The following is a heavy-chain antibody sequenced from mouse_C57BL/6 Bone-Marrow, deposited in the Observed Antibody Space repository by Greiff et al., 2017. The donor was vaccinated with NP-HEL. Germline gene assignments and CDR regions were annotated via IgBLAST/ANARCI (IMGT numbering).Heavy chain of an antibody. D-gene: IGHD2-4*01. CDR3: ARATYYDYDGAMDY. V-gene: IGHV1-26*01. CDR1: GYTFTDYY. CDR2: INPNNGGT. Sequence: EVQLQQSGPELVKPGASVKISCKASGYTFTDYYMNWVKQSHGKSLEWIGDINPNNGGTSYNQKFKGKATLTVDKSSSTAYMELRSLTSEASAVYYCARATYYDYDGAMDYWGQGTSVTVSS. J-gene: IGHJ4*01.